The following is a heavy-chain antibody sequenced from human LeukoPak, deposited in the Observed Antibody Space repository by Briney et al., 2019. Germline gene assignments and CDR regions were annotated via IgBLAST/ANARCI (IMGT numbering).Heavy chain of an antibody. CDR2: MNPNSGNT. CDR3: ARDSYDFWSGYLLGFDY. J-gene: IGHJ4*02. D-gene: IGHD3-3*01. Sequence: ASVKVSCKASGYTFTSYDINWVRRATGQGLEWMGWMNPNSGNTGYAQKFQGRVTMTRNTSISTAYMELSSLRSEDTAVYYCARDSYDFWSGYLLGFDYWGQGTLVTVSS. V-gene: IGHV1-8*01. CDR1: GYTFTSYD.